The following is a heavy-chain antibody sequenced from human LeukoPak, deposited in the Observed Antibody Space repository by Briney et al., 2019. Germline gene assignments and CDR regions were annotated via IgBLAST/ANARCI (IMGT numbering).Heavy chain of an antibody. V-gene: IGHV4-30-2*01. CDR3: ARGIPAAAFDI. J-gene: IGHJ3*02. Sequence: SETLSLTCTVSGGSISSGGYYWSWIRQPPGKGLEWIGYIYHSGSTYYNPSLKSRVTISVDRSKNQFSLKLSSVTAADTAVYYCARGIPAAAFDIWGQGTMVTVSS. D-gene: IGHD2-2*01. CDR2: IYHSGST. CDR1: GGSISSGGYY.